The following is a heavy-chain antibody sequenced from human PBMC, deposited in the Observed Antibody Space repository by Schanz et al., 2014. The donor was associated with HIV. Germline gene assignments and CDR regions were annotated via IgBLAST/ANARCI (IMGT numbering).Heavy chain of an antibody. Sequence: QVQLVQSGAEVKKPGASVKVSCKASGYTFIDYFMHWVRQAPGQGLEWMGWINPNSGGADSAQKVQGRVTMTRDTSISTAYMELSSLRYDDTAVYYCAREPSFSGLDVWGQGTTVIVSS. V-gene: IGHV1-2*02. CDR2: INPNSGGA. CDR3: AREPSFSGLDV. J-gene: IGHJ6*02. D-gene: IGHD6-6*01. CDR1: GYTFIDYF.